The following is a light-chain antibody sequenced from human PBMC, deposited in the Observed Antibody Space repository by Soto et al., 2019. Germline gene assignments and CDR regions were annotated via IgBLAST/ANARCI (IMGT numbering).Light chain of an antibody. CDR3: QQYNYYSWT. J-gene: IGKJ1*01. CDR1: ESVSTW. V-gene: IGKV1-5*01. Sequence: DIQMTQSPSTLSASVGDRVTITCRASESVSTWLAWYQQKPGKAPRLLIYSASSLESGVPSRFSGTGSGTEFTLTISSLQPDDFATYYCQQYNYYSWTFGKGTKVDIK. CDR2: SAS.